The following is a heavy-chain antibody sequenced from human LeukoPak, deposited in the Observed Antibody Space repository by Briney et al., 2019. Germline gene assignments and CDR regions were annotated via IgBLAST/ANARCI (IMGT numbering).Heavy chain of an antibody. V-gene: IGHV1-69*05. J-gene: IGHJ4*02. CDR1: GGTFSSYA. CDR2: IIPIFGTA. Sequence: SVKVSCKASGGTFSSYAISWVRQAPGQGLEWMGGIIPIFGTANYAQKFQGRVTITRDTSASTAYMELSSLRSEDMAVYYCARTSIAARTFDYWGQGTLVTVSS. D-gene: IGHD6-6*01. CDR3: ARTSIAARTFDY.